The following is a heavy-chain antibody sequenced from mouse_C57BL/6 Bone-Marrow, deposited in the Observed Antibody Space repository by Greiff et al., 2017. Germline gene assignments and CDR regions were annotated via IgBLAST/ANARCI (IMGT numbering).Heavy chain of an antibody. CDR2: IYPRSGNT. J-gene: IGHJ1*03. CDR3: ARGYYYNWYFDV. CDR1: GYTFTSYG. D-gene: IGHD2-12*01. Sequence: VQLQQSGAELARPGASVKLSCKASGYTFTSYGISWVKQRTGQGLEWIGEIYPRSGNTYYNEKFKGKATLTADKSSSTAYMELRSLTSEDSAVXFCARGYYYNWYFDVWGTGTTVTVSS. V-gene: IGHV1-81*01.